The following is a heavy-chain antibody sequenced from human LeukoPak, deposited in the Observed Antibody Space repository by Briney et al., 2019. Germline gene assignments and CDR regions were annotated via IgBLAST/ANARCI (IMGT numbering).Heavy chain of an antibody. V-gene: IGHV4-39*02. CDR3: AKRDDSGSNLIGL. Sequence: SETLSLTCTVSGGSIRSGSHYWAWIRQPPGKGLEWIGSIYYSGSTYYNPSLENRVAISIDTSKNHFSLKLSSLSAADTSVYYCAKRDDSGSNLIGLWGQGTLITVS. J-gene: IGHJ4*02. CDR1: GGSIRSGSHY. CDR2: IYYSGST. D-gene: IGHD1-26*01.